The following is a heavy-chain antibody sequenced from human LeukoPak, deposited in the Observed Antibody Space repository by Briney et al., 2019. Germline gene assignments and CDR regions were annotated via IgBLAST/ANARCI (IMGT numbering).Heavy chain of an antibody. CDR3: ARVLPYMVRGVLFDY. Sequence: PGGSLRLSCAASGFTFSSYAMHWVRQAPGKGLEWVAVISYDGSNKYYADSVKGRFTISRDNAKNSLYLQMNSLRAEDTAVYYCARVLPYMVRGVLFDYWGQGTLVTVSS. CDR1: GFTFSSYA. D-gene: IGHD3-10*01. V-gene: IGHV3-30*04. J-gene: IGHJ4*02. CDR2: ISYDGSNK.